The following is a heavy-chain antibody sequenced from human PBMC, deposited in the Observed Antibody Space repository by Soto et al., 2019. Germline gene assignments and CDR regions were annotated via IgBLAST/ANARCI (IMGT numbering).Heavy chain of an antibody. D-gene: IGHD3-10*01. J-gene: IGHJ3*02. Sequence: PSETLSLTCAVSGASIGTSNWWRWVRQSPGKGLEWIGEIHDSGSTKYNPSLKSRVTISLDKSKNQFSLKLSSVTAADTAVYYCARGGDVLLWFGEEFDAFDMWAQGPMVTVS. V-gene: IGHV4-4*02. CDR2: IHDSGST. CDR3: ARGGDVLLWFGEEFDAFDM. CDR1: GASIGTSNW.